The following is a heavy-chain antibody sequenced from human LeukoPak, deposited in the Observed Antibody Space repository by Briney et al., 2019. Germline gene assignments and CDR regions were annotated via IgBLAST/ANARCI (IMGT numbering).Heavy chain of an antibody. CDR3: VRARTTVPNLFDY. J-gene: IGHJ4*02. D-gene: IGHD4-17*01. V-gene: IGHV3-7*02. CDR1: GFTFSRYW. Sequence: PGGSLRLSCAATGFTFSRYWMSWVRQAPGKGLEWVANIKTDGSEKYYVDSVKGRFTISRDNAKNSLDLQMNSLRAEDTAVYYCVRARTTVPNLFDYWGRGSLVTVSS. CDR2: IKTDGSEK.